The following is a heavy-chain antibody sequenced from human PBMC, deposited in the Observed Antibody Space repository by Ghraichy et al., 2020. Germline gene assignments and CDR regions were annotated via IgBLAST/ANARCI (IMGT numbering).Heavy chain of an antibody. V-gene: IGHV3-30*18. D-gene: IGHD5-24*01. CDR1: GFTFSSYG. CDR2: ISYDGSNK. CDR3: AKILGYNYLLGDY. J-gene: IGHJ4*02. Sequence: GGSLRLSCAASGFTFSSYGMHRVRQAPGKGLEWVAVISYDGSNKYYADSVKGLFTISRDNSKNTLYLQMNSLRAEDTAVYYCAKILGYNYLLGDYWGQGTLVTVSS.